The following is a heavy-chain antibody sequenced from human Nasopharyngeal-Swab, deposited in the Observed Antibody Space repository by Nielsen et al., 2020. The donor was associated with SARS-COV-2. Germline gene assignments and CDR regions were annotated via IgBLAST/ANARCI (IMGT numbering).Heavy chain of an antibody. CDR2: VKQDGSEI. Sequence: GESLKISCGASGFSFNSHWMSWVRQATGKGLEWVASVKQDGSEIYYADSVKGRFTISRDNTENSMSLQMKYLGVDDTAVYYCARVNGEWHYDSWGQGTLVTVSS. J-gene: IGHJ5*01. CDR1: GFSFNSHW. CDR3: ARVNGEWHYDS. D-gene: IGHD7-27*01. V-gene: IGHV3-7*01.